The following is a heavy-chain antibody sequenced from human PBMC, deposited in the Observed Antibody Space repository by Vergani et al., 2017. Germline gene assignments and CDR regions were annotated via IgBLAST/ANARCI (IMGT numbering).Heavy chain of an antibody. CDR2: ISSNGGST. Sequence: VQLVESGGGLVQPGGSLRLTCSASGFTFSSYAMHWVRQAPGKGLEYVSAISSNGGSTYYADSVKGRFTISRDNSKNTLYLQMNSLRAEDTAVYYCAKDSGSAAAPRYFDLWGRGTLVTVSS. D-gene: IGHD6-13*01. CDR1: GFTFSSYA. J-gene: IGHJ2*01. CDR3: AKDSGSAAAPRYFDL. V-gene: IGHV3-64*04.